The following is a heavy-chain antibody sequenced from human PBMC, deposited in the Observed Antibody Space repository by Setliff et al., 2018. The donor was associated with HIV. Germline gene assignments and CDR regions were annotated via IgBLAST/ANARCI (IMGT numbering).Heavy chain of an antibody. CDR1: GYTFTGYY. Sequence: ASVKVSCKASGYTFTGYYMHWVRQAPGQGLEWMGCINLNTGNTNYAQKFQGRVIVTRDTSINTAYVELRSLRLDDTAVYFCARTWGAGVTGYWFEPWGQGTRVTVSS. CDR3: ARTWGAGVTGYWFEP. CDR2: INLNTGNT. V-gene: IGHV1-2*02. J-gene: IGHJ5*02. D-gene: IGHD3-9*01.